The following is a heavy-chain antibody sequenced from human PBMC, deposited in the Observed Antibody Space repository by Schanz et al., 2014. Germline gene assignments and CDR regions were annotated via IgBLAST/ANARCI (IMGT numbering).Heavy chain of an antibody. J-gene: IGHJ3*02. CDR2: IGNGGVTI. Sequence: QVQLVDSGGGLVKPGGSLRLSCTASGFPFSDYFMAWIRQPPGRGLEWVSYIGNGGVTIYYADSVKGRFTISRDNSKNTLYLQMSSLTTEDTAVYFCAKGRFGELSAFDIWGQGTMXTVSS. D-gene: IGHD3-10*01. CDR3: AKGRFGELSAFDI. V-gene: IGHV3-11*04. CDR1: GFPFSDYF.